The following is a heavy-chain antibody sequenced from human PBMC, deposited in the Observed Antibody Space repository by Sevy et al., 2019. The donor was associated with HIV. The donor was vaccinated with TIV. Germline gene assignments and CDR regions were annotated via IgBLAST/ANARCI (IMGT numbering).Heavy chain of an antibody. CDR2: ISADNGNK. CDR3: ARESRAAGKDY. Sequence: ASVKVSCKASGYTFSNYAVSWVRQAPGQELEWLGWISADNGNKKYAQKFQGRVTMTTDTSTSTAYMELRSLRSDDTAVYYCARESRAAGKDYWGQGTLVTVSS. D-gene: IGHD6-13*01. CDR1: GYTFSNYA. J-gene: IGHJ4*02. V-gene: IGHV1-18*01.